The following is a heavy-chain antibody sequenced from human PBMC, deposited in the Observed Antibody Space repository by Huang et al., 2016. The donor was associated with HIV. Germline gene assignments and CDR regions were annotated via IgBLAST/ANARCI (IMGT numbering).Heavy chain of an antibody. CDR3: ARDHNDFWRGYRRMYFFDH. Sequence: QVQLQESGPGLVKPSETLSLTCTVSGGSISTHDWSWIRQPPGKGLEWIGSIDYIGSTNYSPSLKSRVTILRDTSKNQFSLRVNAVTAADTAMYYCARDHNDFWRGYRRMYFFDHWGQGTLVTVSS. CDR2: IDYIGST. CDR1: GGSISTHD. J-gene: IGHJ4*02. V-gene: IGHV4-59*11. D-gene: IGHD3-3*01.